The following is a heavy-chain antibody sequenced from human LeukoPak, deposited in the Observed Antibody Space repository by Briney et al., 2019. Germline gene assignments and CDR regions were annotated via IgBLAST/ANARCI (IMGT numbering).Heavy chain of an antibody. Sequence: SVKVSCKTSGGTFINCAINWVRQAPGQGLEWMGGIIPIFGTAHYAQKFQGRVTITADESTSTAYMELSSLRSEDTAVYYCARGWLAETTVVTPYNYWGQGTVVTVSS. CDR2: IIPIFGTA. D-gene: IGHD4-23*01. CDR3: ARGWLAETTVVTPYNY. V-gene: IGHV1-69*13. CDR1: GGTFINCA. J-gene: IGHJ4*02.